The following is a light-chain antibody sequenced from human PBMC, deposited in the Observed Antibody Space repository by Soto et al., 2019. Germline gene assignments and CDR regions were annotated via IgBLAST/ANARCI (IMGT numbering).Light chain of an antibody. J-gene: IGKJ1*01. Sequence: DIQMTQSPSTLSASVGDRVTITFRASQSISSWLAWYQQKPGKAPKLLIYKASSLESGVPSRFSGSGSGTEFTLTISSLQPDDFAAEYCQHYNTCPETFGQGTKVEIK. CDR3: QHYNTCPET. CDR1: QSISSW. V-gene: IGKV1-5*03. CDR2: KAS.